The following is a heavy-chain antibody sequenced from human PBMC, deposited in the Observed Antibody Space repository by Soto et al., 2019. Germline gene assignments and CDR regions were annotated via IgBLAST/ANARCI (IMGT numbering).Heavy chain of an antibody. CDR3: ARVFTGRWFDP. V-gene: IGHV1-69*06. Sequence: QVQLVQSGAEVKKPGSSVKVSCTASGGPFSSYAINWVRQAPGQGLEWMGVITPMFGAPHYAQNFKGRINITADKSTNTAYMELSGLTSGDTAVYFGARVFTGRWFDPWGQGTLVTVSS. D-gene: IGHD3-10*02. CDR2: ITPMFGAP. CDR1: GGPFSSYA. J-gene: IGHJ5*02.